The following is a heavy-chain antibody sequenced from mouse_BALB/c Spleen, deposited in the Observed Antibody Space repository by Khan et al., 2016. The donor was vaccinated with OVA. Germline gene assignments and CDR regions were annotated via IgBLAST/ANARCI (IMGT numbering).Heavy chain of an antibody. V-gene: IGHV1-9*01. D-gene: IGHD2-1*01. Sequence: QVQLQQPGAELMKPGASVKISCKATGYTFSSYWIEWVKQRPGHGLEWIGEILPGSGSTNYNEKFKGKATFTADTSSNTAYMQLNSLTSEDSAVYYCTRTGNYRDYFDYWGQGTTLTVSS. CDR1: GYTFSSYW. CDR3: TRTGNYRDYFDY. J-gene: IGHJ2*01. CDR2: ILPGSGST.